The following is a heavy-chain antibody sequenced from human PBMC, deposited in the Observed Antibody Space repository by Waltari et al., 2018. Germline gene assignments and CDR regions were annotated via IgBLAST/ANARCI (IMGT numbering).Heavy chain of an antibody. CDR3: ARGLGYGDSD. J-gene: IGHJ4*02. CDR2: IYYSGST. D-gene: IGHD4-17*01. Sequence: QVQLQESGPGLVTPSETLSLTCTVSGGSISSHYCSWIRQPPGTGLEWIGYIYYSGSTNYNPSLNSRVTISVDTAKKQFALKLSSVTTADTAVYYCARGLGYGDSDWGQGTLVTVSS. CDR1: GGSISSHY. V-gene: IGHV4-59*11.